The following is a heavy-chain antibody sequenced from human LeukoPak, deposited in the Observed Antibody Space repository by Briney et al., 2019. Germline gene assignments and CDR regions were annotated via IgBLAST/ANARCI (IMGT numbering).Heavy chain of an antibody. D-gene: IGHD6-19*01. Sequence: SETLSLTCAVYGGSFSGYYWSWIRQPPGKGLEWIGEINHSGSTNYNPSLKSRVTISVDTSKNQFSLKLSSVTAADTAVYYCARVESIAVAGIDYWGQGTLVTVSS. CDR2: INHSGST. CDR3: ARVESIAVAGIDY. V-gene: IGHV4-34*01. J-gene: IGHJ4*02. CDR1: GGSFSGYY.